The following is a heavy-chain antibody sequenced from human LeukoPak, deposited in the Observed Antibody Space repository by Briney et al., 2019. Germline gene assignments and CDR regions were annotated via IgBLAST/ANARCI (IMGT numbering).Heavy chain of an antibody. CDR3: GVGYSSSWYDY. J-gene: IGHJ4*02. Sequence: SETLSLTCSVSDGSMKSYHWSWIRQPAGKGLEWIGRIYTSVSTDYNPSLMSRVTMSVDTSKNQFSLKLSSVTAADTAVYYCGVGYSSSWYDYWGQGTLVTVSS. CDR2: IYTSVST. V-gene: IGHV4-4*07. CDR1: DGSMKSYH. D-gene: IGHD6-13*01.